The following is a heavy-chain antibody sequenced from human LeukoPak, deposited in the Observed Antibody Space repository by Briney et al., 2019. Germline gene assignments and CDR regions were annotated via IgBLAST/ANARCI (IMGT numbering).Heavy chain of an antibody. D-gene: IGHD3-10*01. Sequence: GGSLRLSCSASGFSFSSYAMHWVRQGPGKGLEYVSDTSNIGGSTYYADSVKDRFTISRDNSRNTLDLQLRSLRAEDTAVYYCVKGGSGSYYSRNWADYFDYWGQGTLVTVSS. CDR2: TSNIGGST. J-gene: IGHJ4*02. CDR1: GFSFSSYA. V-gene: IGHV3-64D*06. CDR3: VKGGSGSYYSRNWADYFDY.